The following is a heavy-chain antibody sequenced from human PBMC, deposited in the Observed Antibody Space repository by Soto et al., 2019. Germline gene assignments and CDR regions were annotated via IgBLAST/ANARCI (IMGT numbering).Heavy chain of an antibody. CDR2: IKQDGSEK. CDR1: GFTFNTYW. V-gene: IGHV3-7*01. J-gene: IGHJ4*02. CDR3: ARDKRKFGEPPCLGY. Sequence: PGGSLRLSCAASGFTFNTYWMSWVRQAPGKGLEWVANIKQDGSEKYYVDSVKGRFTISRDNAKNSLYLQMNRLRAEDTAVYYCARDKRKFGEPPCLGYWGQVTLVTVSS. D-gene: IGHD3-10*01.